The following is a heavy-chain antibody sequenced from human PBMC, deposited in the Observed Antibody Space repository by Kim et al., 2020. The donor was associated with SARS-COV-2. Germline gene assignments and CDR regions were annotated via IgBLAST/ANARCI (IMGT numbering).Heavy chain of an antibody. V-gene: IGHV1-69*04. D-gene: IGHD6-6*01. CDR1: GGTFSSYA. CDR3: ARVRYSSSPYYYYYYMDV. Sequence: SVKVSCKASGGTFSSYAISWVRQAPGQGLEWMGRIIPILGIANYAQKFQGRVTITADKSTSTAYMELSSLRSEDMAVYYCARVRYSSSPYYYYYYMDVWGKGTTVTVSS. CDR2: IIPILGIA. J-gene: IGHJ6*03.